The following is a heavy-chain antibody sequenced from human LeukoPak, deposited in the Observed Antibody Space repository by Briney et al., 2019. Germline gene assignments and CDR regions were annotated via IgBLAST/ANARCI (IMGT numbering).Heavy chain of an antibody. CDR3: ARENNYYDSSGYYVYYFDY. CDR1: GFTFSSYN. CDR2: ISSNCGYI. J-gene: IGHJ4*02. V-gene: IGHV3-21*01. D-gene: IGHD3-22*01. Sequence: GESLRLSCAASGFTFSSYNINWVRHAARKGLEWFSSISSNCGYIYYADSVKGRFTISRDNAKNSLYLQMNSLRAEDTAVYYCARENNYYDSSGYYVYYFDYWGQGTLVTVSS.